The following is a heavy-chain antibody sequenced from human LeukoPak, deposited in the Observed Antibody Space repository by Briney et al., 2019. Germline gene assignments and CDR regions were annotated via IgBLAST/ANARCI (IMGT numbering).Heavy chain of an antibody. D-gene: IGHD1-26*01. Sequence: GGSLRLSCAASGFSFSSYTMNWVRQAPGKGLEWVSSISGSSSYIYYADSVKGRFTISRDNAKNSLFLQMNSLRAEDTAVYYCARGGSYSLAIGQWGQGTLVTVSS. J-gene: IGHJ4*02. CDR2: ISGSSSYI. CDR1: GFSFSSYT. V-gene: IGHV3-21*01. CDR3: ARGGSYSLAIGQ.